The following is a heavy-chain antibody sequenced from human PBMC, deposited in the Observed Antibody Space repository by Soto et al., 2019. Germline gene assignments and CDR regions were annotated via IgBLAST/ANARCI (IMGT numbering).Heavy chain of an antibody. CDR1: GFTFSDHY. D-gene: IGHD6-6*01. CDR2: TRNKANSYTT. V-gene: IGHV3-72*01. CDR3: ARGRVAARD. J-gene: IGHJ4*02. Sequence: EVQLVESGGGLVQPGGSLRLSCAASGFTFSDHYMDWVRQAPGKGLEWVGRTRNKANSYTTEYAASVKGRFTISRDDSKNSLYLQMNSLRAEDTAVYYCARGRVAARDWGQGTLVTVSS.